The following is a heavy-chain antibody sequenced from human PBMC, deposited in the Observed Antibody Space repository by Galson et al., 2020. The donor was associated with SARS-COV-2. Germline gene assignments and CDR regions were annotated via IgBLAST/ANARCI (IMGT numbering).Heavy chain of an antibody. J-gene: IGHJ4*02. CDR1: GYTFTSYG. D-gene: IGHD5-12*01. Sequence: ASVKVSCKASGYTFTSYGISWVRQAPGQGLEWMGWISAYNGNTNYAQKLQGRVTMTTDTSTSTAYMELRSLRSDDTAVYYCARDEIVATIWGFDYWGQGTLVTVSS. V-gene: IGHV1-18*01. CDR3: ARDEIVATIWGFDY. CDR2: ISAYNGNT.